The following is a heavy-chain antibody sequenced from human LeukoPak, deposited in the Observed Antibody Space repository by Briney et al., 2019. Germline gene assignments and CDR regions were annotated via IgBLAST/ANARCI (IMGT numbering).Heavy chain of an antibody. J-gene: IGHJ4*02. CDR3: ARGGFYCGGDCYVDY. CDR2: IYNSGNT. CDR1: GGSITSYY. V-gene: IGHV4-4*07. D-gene: IGHD2-21*02. Sequence: SETLSLTCTVSGGSITSYYWSWIRQPAGKGLEWIGRIYNSGNTNYNPSLKSRVTISVDTSKNQFSLKLSSVTAADTAVYYCARGGFYCGGDCYVDYWGQGTLVTVSS.